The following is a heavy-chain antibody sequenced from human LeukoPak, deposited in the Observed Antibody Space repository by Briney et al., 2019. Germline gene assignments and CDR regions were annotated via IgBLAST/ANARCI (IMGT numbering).Heavy chain of an antibody. CDR3: ARDRGSSSGWYAFDY. Sequence: GSLRLSCASSGFTVSSNYMSWVRQAPGKGLECVSVIYSGGSAYYADSVKGRFTISRDNFKNTLHLQMNSLRAEDTAVYYCARDRGSSSGWYAFDYWGQGTLVTVSS. V-gene: IGHV3-53*01. CDR1: GFTVSSNY. J-gene: IGHJ4*02. CDR2: IYSGGSA. D-gene: IGHD6-19*01.